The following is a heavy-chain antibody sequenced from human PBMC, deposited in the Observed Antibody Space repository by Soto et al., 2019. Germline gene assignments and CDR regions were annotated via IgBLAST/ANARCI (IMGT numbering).Heavy chain of an antibody. V-gene: IGHV6-1*01. D-gene: IGHD4-17*01. J-gene: IGHJ5*02. CDR1: GDSVSSNGAA. Sequence: SQTLSLTCAISGDSVSSNGAAWNWIRQCPSRGLEWLGRTYYRSKGYNDYAVSVKSRININPDTSKSQFSLQLNSVTPEDTAVYYCARDKHDYFNRGIGFDTWGQGILVTVSS. CDR2: TYYRSKGYN. CDR3: ARDKHDYFNRGIGFDT.